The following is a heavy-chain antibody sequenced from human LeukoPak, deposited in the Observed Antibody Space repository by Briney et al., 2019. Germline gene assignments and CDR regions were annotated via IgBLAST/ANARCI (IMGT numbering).Heavy chain of an antibody. V-gene: IGHV3-11*01. CDR2: ISSSGSTM. D-gene: IGHD6-13*01. Sequence: GGSLRLSCTASGLTFSDYYMSWIRQAPGKGLEWVSYISSSGSTMFYADSVKGRFTISRDNAKNSLYLQMNSLRAEDTAVYYCAKDIWVSSSGGFDYWGQGTLVTVSS. CDR3: AKDIWVSSSGGFDY. J-gene: IGHJ4*02. CDR1: GLTFSDYY.